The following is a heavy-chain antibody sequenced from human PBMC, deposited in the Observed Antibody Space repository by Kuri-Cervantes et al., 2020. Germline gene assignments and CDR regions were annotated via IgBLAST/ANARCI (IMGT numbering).Heavy chain of an antibody. J-gene: IGHJ4*02. D-gene: IGHD1-26*01. CDR3: AREGIVGATTGSYFDY. Sequence: SETLSLTCTVSGGSISSGGYYWSWIRQHPGKGLEWIGYIYYSGSTYYNPSLKSRVTISVDTSKNQFSLKLSSVTAADTAVYYCAREGIVGATTGSYFDYWGQGTLVTVSS. V-gene: IGHV4-30-4*08. CDR1: GGSISSGGYY. CDR2: IYYSGST.